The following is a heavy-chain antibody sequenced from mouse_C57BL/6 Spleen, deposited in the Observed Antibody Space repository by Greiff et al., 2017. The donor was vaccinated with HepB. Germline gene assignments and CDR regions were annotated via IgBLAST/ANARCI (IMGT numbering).Heavy chain of an antibody. CDR1: GYSFTGYY. CDR3: AHDGPGAY. D-gene: IGHD2-3*01. J-gene: IGHJ3*01. CDR2: INPSTGGT. Sequence: EVQVVESGPELVKPGASVKISCKASGYSFTGYYMNWVKQSPEKSLEWIGEINPSTGGTTYNQKFKAKATLTVDKSSSTAYMQLKSLTSEDSAVYYCAHDGPGAYWGQGTLVTVSA. V-gene: IGHV1-42*01.